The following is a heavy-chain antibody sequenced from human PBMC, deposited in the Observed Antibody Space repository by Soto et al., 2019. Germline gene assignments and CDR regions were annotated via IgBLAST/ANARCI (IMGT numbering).Heavy chain of an antibody. V-gene: IGHV3-74*01. CDR3: AREKAVAGTTFGY. D-gene: IGHD6-19*01. CDR1: GFALSSYW. J-gene: IGHJ4*02. Sequence: EVQLVESGGGSVQPGGSLRLSCAVSGFALSSYWMHWVRQAPGKGLVWVSRIQSDGSSTNYADSVKGRFTISRDNAKNTLYLQRDRLRVEDTAMYYWAREKAVAGTTFGYWGQGTLVTVSS. CDR2: IQSDGSST.